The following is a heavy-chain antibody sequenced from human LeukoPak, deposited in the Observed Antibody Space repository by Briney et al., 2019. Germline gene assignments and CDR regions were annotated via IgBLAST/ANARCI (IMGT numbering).Heavy chain of an antibody. V-gene: IGHV3-64*02. CDR3: ASSVNNARHFDY. J-gene: IGHJ4*02. Sequence: GRSLRLSCAASGFTFSSYTMHWVRQAPGKGLEYVSGISSTGTNTYYADSVKGRFTISRDNSKNTLYLQMGSLRAEDMAVYYCASSVNNARHFDYWGQGTLVTVSS. CDR1: GFTFSSYT. D-gene: IGHD1/OR15-1a*01. CDR2: ISSTGTNT.